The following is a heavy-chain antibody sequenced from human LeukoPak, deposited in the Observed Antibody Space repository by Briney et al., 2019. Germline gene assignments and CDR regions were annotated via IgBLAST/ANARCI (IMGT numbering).Heavy chain of an antibody. J-gene: IGHJ6*03. CDR2: ISGSGGST. V-gene: IGHV3-23*01. CDR3: AKAGSGSSAARGYYYYMDV. CDR1: GFAVSNNY. D-gene: IGHD3-10*01. Sequence: LSGGSLRLSCTASGFAVSNNYMSWVRQAPGKGLEWVSAISGSGGSTYYADSVKGRFTISRDNSKNTLYLQMNSLRAEDTAVYYCAKAGSGSSAARGYYYYMDVWGKGTTVTISS.